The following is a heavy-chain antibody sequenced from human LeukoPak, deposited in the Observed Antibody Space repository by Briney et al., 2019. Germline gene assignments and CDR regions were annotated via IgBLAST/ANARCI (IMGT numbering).Heavy chain of an antibody. J-gene: IGHJ6*02. D-gene: IGHD2-8*01. CDR3: AKHIVLMVYAIPPTYGMDV. CDR2: ISGSGGST. V-gene: IGHV3-23*01. CDR1: GFTFSSYA. Sequence: GGSLRLSCAASGFTFSSYAMSWVRQPPGKGLEWVSAISGSGGSTYYADSVKGRFTNSRDNSKNTLYLQMNGLRAEDTAVYYCAKHIVLMVYAIPPTYGMDVWGQGTTVTVSS.